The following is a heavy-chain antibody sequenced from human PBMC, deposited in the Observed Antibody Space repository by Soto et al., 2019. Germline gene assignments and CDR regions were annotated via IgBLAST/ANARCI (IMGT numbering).Heavy chain of an antibody. CDR3: AQHRAVTTYCFVS. CDR2: IGGSDSGT. CDR1: GFTFTYYA. J-gene: IGHJ4*02. D-gene: IGHD4-17*01. Sequence: EVQLLESGGGLVQPGGSLRLSCAASGFTFTYYAMSWVRQAPGKGLEWVSAIGGSDSGTYYADSVKGRFTISRDNSKNTLYLLMNSLRDEDTAVYYCAQHRAVTTYCFVSWGQGTLVTVSS. V-gene: IGHV3-23*01.